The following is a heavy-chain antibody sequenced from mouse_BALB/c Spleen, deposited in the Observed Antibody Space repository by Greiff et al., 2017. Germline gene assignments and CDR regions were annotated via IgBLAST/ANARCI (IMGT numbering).Heavy chain of an antibody. Sequence: VQLKESGPELVKPGASVKISCKTSGYTFTEYTMHWVKQSHGKSLEWIGGINPNNGGTSYNQKFKGKATLTVDKSSSTAYMELRSLTSEDSAVYYCASDGYYLYYAMDYWGQGTSVTVSS. J-gene: IGHJ4*01. D-gene: IGHD2-3*01. CDR1: GYTFTEYT. CDR3: ASDGYYLYYAMDY. V-gene: IGHV1-18*01. CDR2: INPNNGGT.